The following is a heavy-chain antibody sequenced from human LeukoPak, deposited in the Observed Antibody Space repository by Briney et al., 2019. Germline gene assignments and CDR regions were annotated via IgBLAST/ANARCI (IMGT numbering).Heavy chain of an antibody. Sequence: SETLPLTCTVSGASLHGNYWTWIRQPPGKGLEWIGYIDYRGNTRYNPSLQSRVTISVDTSKSQFFLNLNFVTAADTALYFCARMPGRSPDYRGQGTLVTVSS. CDR1: GASLHGNY. J-gene: IGHJ4*02. CDR2: IDYRGNT. CDR3: ARMPGRSPDY. V-gene: IGHV4-59*08. D-gene: IGHD3-10*01.